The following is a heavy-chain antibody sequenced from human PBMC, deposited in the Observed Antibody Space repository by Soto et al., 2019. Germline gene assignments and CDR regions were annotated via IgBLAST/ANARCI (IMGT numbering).Heavy chain of an antibody. CDR2: MNPNSGNT. J-gene: IGHJ5*02. CDR1: GYTSTSYD. D-gene: IGHD1-26*01. CDR3: AREREGSGFYT. Sequence: ASVKVSCKASGYTSTSYDINWVRQATGQGLEWMGWMNPNSGNTAYAQKFQGRVTMTRNTSISTAYMELSSLRSEDTAVFYCAREREGSGFYTWGQGTLVPVSS. V-gene: IGHV1-8*01.